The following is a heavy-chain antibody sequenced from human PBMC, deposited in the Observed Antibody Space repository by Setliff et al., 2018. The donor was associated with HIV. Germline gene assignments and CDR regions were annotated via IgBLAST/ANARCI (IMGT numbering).Heavy chain of an antibody. D-gene: IGHD3-9*01. CDR1: GVYISNYH. V-gene: IGHV4-4*08. J-gene: IGHJ4*02. CDR2: IHTTGSP. Sequence: SETLSLTCTISGVYISNYHWGWIRQPPGRGLEWIGSIHTTGSPKNNPSLQSRVSISIDMAKSLFSLELSSVTAADTAVYYCARLLEGPDYSSDFRYFDWCPDVWGQGTLVTVSS. CDR3: ARLLEGPDYSSDFRYFDWCPDV.